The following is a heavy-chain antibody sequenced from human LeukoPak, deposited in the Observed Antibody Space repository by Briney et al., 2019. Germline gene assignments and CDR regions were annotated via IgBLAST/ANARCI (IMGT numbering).Heavy chain of an antibody. CDR1: GFTFSSYS. Sequence: GGSLRLSCAASGFTFSSYSMNWVRQAPGKGLEWVSSISSSSSYIYYADSVKGRFTISRDNAKNSLYLQMNSLRAEDTAVYYCARGSLLDSSGYYYHLYWYFDLWGRGTLVTVSS. D-gene: IGHD3-22*01. CDR2: ISSSSSYI. J-gene: IGHJ2*01. V-gene: IGHV3-21*01. CDR3: ARGSLLDSSGYYYHLYWYFDL.